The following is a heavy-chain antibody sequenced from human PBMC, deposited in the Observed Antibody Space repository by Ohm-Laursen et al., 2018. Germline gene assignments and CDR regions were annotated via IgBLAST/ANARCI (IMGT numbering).Heavy chain of an antibody. D-gene: IGHD5-12*01. V-gene: IGHV3-7*01. CDR3: ARDVAHGGYGFGMDV. J-gene: IGHJ6*02. CDR1: GFTFIDYD. CDR2: IKQDGGEK. Sequence: SLRLSCAAPGFTFIDYDMSWIRQTPGKGLEWVANIKQDGGEKNFADSVKGRFTISRDNAKNSLYLQMNSLRAEDTAVYYCARDVAHGGYGFGMDVWGQGTTVTVSS.